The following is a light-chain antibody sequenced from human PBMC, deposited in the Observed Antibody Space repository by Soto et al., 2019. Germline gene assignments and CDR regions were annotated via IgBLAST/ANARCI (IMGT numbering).Light chain of an antibody. V-gene: IGKV3-20*01. J-gene: IGKJ1*01. CDR3: QQYGSSPL. Sequence: EIALTQSPGTLSLSPGERATLSCRASQSVSSSYLAWYQQKPGQAPRLLIYGASSRATGIPDRFSGSGSGTEFTLTISRLEPEDFAVYYCQQYGSSPLFGQGTKVEIK. CDR1: QSVSSSY. CDR2: GAS.